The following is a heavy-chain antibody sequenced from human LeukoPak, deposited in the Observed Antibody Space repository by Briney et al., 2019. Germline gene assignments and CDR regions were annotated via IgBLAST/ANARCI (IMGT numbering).Heavy chain of an antibody. Sequence: SGTLSLTRAVYLGSFSGYYWSWIRQPPGKGQECMGEINHSGSTNYNPSLKSRVTISLDTSKNQFSLELSSVTAADTAVYYCARESGDYDFWSGYYRGAFDYWGQGTLVTVSS. CDR1: LGSFSGYY. V-gene: IGHV4-34*01. CDR3: ARESGDYDFWSGYYRGAFDY. J-gene: IGHJ4*02. D-gene: IGHD3-3*01. CDR2: INHSGST.